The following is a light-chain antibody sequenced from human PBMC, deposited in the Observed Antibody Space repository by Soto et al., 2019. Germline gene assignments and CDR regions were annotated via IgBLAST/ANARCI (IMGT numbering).Light chain of an antibody. CDR1: QSVSSSY. J-gene: IGKJ5*01. V-gene: IGKV3-20*01. CDR2: GAS. CDR3: QQYGSSPPIT. Sequence: EFVLTQSPGTLSLSPGERATLSCRAIQSVSSSYLAWYQRKPGQAPRLLIYGASSRATGIPDRFSGSGSGTDFTLTISRLEPEDFAVYYCQQYGSSPPITFGQGTRLEIK.